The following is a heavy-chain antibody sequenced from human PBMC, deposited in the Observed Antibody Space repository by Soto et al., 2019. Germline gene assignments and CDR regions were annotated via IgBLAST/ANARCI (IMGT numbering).Heavy chain of an antibody. V-gene: IGHV1-3*01. D-gene: IGHD3-3*01. Sequence: ASVKVSCKASGYSFTTYTMHWVRQAPGQRLEWMGWINPGNGNTKYSQKFQGRVTISRDTSASTAYMELSSLRSEDTAVYFCARDGARITIFGVVYYFDYWGQGTLVTVSS. CDR2: INPGNGNT. CDR1: GYSFTTYT. CDR3: ARDGARITIFGVVYYFDY. J-gene: IGHJ4*01.